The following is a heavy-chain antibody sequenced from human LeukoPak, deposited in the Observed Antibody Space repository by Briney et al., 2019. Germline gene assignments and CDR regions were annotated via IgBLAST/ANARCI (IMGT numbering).Heavy chain of an antibody. CDR2: ISYDGVTK. Sequence: PGGSLRLSCAASGFTFSRYGMHWVRQAPGRGLEWVSLISYDGVTKYYADTVKGRFTISRDNSKNTLYVQMNGLRAEDTAVYYCAKDRGSSSPAYGMDVWGQGTAVTVSS. J-gene: IGHJ6*02. V-gene: IGHV3-30*18. D-gene: IGHD1-26*01. CDR1: GFTFSRYG. CDR3: AKDRGSSSPAYGMDV.